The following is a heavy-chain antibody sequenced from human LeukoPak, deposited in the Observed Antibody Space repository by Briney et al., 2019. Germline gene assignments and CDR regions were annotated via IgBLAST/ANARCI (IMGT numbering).Heavy chain of an antibody. CDR3: AKDREVPGYYGLDV. CDR2: ISASGGNT. Sequence: GGSLRLSCAASGFTFTSYSMIWVRQAPGKGLEWVSAISASGGNTYSADSVEGRFTISRDNSKNTVYLQMNSLTAEDTAVYYCAKDREVPGYYGLDVWGQGTTVTVSS. D-gene: IGHD3-10*01. J-gene: IGHJ6*02. CDR1: GFTFTSYS. V-gene: IGHV3-23*01.